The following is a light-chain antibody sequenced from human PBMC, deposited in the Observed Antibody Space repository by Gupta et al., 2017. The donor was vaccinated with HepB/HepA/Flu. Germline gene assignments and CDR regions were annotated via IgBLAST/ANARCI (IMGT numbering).Light chain of an antibody. CDR3: LLHYTGVGV. CDR2: DTT. Sequence: QAVVTQEPSLPVSPGGTVTLTCGSSTGPVTSGHYPYWFQQKPGQAPRTLIFDTTSKHSWTPARFSGSLLGGKATLTLSGAQPEDESDYYCLLHYTGVGVFGGGTKLTVL. J-gene: IGLJ3*02. V-gene: IGLV7-46*01. CDR1: TGPVTSGHY.